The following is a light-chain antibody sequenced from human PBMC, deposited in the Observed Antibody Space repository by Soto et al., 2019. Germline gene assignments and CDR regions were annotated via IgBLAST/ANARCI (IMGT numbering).Light chain of an antibody. CDR3: NSFAGSNTLA. J-gene: IGLJ2*01. Sequence: QSALTQPPSASGSPGQSVTISCTGTSSDVGAYDLVSWYQQFPGKAPKLIIYDVNKRPSGVPDRFFGSKSGNAAFLTVSGVQAEDEADYYCNSFAGSNTLAFGGGTTLTVL. V-gene: IGLV2-8*01. CDR1: SSDVGAYDL. CDR2: DVN.